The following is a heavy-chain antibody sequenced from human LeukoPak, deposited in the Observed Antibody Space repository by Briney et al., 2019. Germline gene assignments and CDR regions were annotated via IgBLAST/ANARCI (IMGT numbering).Heavy chain of an antibody. Sequence: LSQTLSLTCAISGDSVSSKSATWNWIRQSPSRGLEWLGRTYYKSKWNNEYAISVKSRISINPDTPKNQFSLHLNSVTPEDTAVYFCARSAAGTLDYWGQGTLVTVSS. V-gene: IGHV6-1*01. CDR1: GDSVSSKSAT. D-gene: IGHD6-13*01. CDR3: ARSAAGTLDY. J-gene: IGHJ4*02. CDR2: TYYKSKWNN.